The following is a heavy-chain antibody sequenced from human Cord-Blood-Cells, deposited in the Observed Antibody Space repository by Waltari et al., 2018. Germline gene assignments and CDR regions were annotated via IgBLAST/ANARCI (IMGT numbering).Heavy chain of an antibody. Sequence: LEWMGWIKPNRGGRNYAQKFQGSVTMTRDTSISTAYMELSRLRSDDTAVYDCASLLYNWNTDAFDIWGQGTIVTVSS. D-gene: IGHD1-20*01. V-gene: IGHV1-2*02. J-gene: IGHJ3*02. CDR3: ASLLYNWNTDAFDI. CDR2: IKPNRGGR.